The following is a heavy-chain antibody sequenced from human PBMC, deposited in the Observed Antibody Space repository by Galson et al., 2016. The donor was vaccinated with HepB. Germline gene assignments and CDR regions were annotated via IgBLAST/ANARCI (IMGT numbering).Heavy chain of an antibody. V-gene: IGHV1-3*01. CDR3: AREHDIWTSYAFDI. Sequence: SVKVSCKASGFTLTSYAIKWERQAPGQRLEWMGWINVGNGNTKYSEKFQGRVTITRDTSASTVYMELSSLRSEDTAVYYCAREHDIWTSYAFDIWGQGTMITVSS. CDR1: GFTLTSYA. CDR2: INVGNGNT. D-gene: IGHD3/OR15-3a*01. J-gene: IGHJ3*02.